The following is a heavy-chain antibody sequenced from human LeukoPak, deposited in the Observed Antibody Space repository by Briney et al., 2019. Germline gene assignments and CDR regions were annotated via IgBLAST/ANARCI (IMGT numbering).Heavy chain of an antibody. CDR2: IIPIFGTA. Sequence: GASVKVSCKASGGTFSSYAISWVRQAPGQGLEWMGGIIPIFGTANYAQKFQGRVTITADESTSIAYMELSSLRSEDTAVYYCAREVYCSSTSCLGSWFDPWGQGTLVTVSS. CDR1: GGTFSSYA. D-gene: IGHD2-2*01. CDR3: AREVYCSSTSCLGSWFDP. J-gene: IGHJ5*02. V-gene: IGHV1-69*13.